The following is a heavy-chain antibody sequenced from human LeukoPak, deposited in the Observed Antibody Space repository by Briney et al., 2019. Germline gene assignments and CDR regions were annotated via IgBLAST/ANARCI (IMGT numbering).Heavy chain of an antibody. CDR1: GYTFTGYY. Sequence: GASVKVSCKASGYTFTGYYMHWVRQAPGQGLEWMGRINTNSGGTNEAQKFQDRVIMTRDTSISTAYMELSRLRSDDTAVYYCARRVFSGWGYFFDYWGQGTLVTVSS. D-gene: IGHD6-19*01. CDR3: ARRVFSGWGYFFDY. V-gene: IGHV1-2*06. CDR2: INTNSGGT. J-gene: IGHJ4*02.